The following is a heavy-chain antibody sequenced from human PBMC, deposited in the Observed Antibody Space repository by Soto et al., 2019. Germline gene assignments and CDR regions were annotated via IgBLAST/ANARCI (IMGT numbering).Heavy chain of an antibody. CDR1: GFTFSDHY. V-gene: IGHV3-72*01. Sequence: EVEVVESGGGLVQPGGSLRLSCVASGFTFSDHYMDWVRQAPGKGLEWVGRTRKKAYSYTTEYAASVKGRFTISRDDAKNSVYLQMNSLKTEDTAVYYCARVSSSGWYGDFDYWGQGTLVTVSS. CDR3: ARVSSSGWYGDFDY. CDR2: TRKKAYSYTT. D-gene: IGHD6-19*01. J-gene: IGHJ4*02.